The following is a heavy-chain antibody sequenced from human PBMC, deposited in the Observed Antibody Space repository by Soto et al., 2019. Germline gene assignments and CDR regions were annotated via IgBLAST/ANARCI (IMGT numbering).Heavy chain of an antibody. D-gene: IGHD6-19*01. Sequence: EVQLVESGGGLVQPGGSLRLSCTASGFTFSSYWMHWVRQAPGKGLVWVSHINSDGSTTNYADSVKGRFTISRDNAKNTLYLQMNSLRAVDTAVYYCAKDRSSVAYNWFDPWGQGILVTVSS. CDR2: INSDGSTT. CDR3: AKDRSSVAYNWFDP. CDR1: GFTFSSYW. V-gene: IGHV3-74*01. J-gene: IGHJ5*02.